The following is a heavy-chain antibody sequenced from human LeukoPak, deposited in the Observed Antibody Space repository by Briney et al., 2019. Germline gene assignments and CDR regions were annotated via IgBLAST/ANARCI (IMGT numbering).Heavy chain of an antibody. J-gene: IGHJ4*02. CDR3: ARVGSAYGFDY. Sequence: PGGSLRLSCAASRFTFSSYIMTWVRHAPGKGLEWVSSISSSSTYIYYADSVKGRFTITRDNAKSSLYLQMNSLRAEDTAVYYCARVGSAYGFDYWGQGTLVTVSS. V-gene: IGHV3-21*01. CDR2: ISSSSTYI. D-gene: IGHD5-12*01. CDR1: RFTFSSYI.